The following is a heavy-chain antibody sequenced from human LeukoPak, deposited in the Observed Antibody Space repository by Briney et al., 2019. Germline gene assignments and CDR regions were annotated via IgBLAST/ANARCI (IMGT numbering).Heavy chain of an antibody. Sequence: GGSLRLSCAASGFTFSSYAMSWVRQAPGKGLEWVSAISGSGGSTYCADSVKGRFTISRDNSKNTLYLQMNSLRAEDTAVYYCARLLTRTTGTTSDFDYWGRGTLVTVSS. D-gene: IGHD1-1*01. J-gene: IGHJ4*02. CDR3: ARLLTRTTGTTSDFDY. CDR2: ISGSGGST. V-gene: IGHV3-23*01. CDR1: GFTFSSYA.